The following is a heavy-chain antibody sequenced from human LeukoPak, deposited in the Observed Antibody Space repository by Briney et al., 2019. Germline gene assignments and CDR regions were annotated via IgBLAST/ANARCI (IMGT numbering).Heavy chain of an antibody. CDR1: GFTFSSYG. J-gene: IGHJ4*02. CDR2: ISYDGSNK. CDR3: AKDRSSYGRGYFDY. D-gene: IGHD5-18*01. Sequence: GGSLRLSCAASGFTFSSYGMHWVRQAPGKGLEWVAVISYDGSNKYYADSVKGRFTISRDNSKNTLYLQMNSLRAEDTAVYYCAKDRSSYGRGYFDYWGQGTLVTVSS. V-gene: IGHV3-30*18.